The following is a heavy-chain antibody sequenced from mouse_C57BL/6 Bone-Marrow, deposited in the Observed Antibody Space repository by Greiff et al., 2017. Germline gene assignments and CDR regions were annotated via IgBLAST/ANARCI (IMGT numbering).Heavy chain of an antibody. V-gene: IGHV1-72*01. Sequence: QVQLQQPGAELVKPGASVKLSCKASGYTFTSYWMHWVKQRPGRGLEWIGRIDPNSGGTKYNEKFKSKATLTVDKPSSTAYMQRSSLTSEDSAVYYCAHGNYVYWYFAVWGTGTTVTVSS. CDR3: AHGNYVYWYFAV. D-gene: IGHD2-1*01. CDR2: IDPNSGGT. J-gene: IGHJ1*03. CDR1: GYTFTSYW.